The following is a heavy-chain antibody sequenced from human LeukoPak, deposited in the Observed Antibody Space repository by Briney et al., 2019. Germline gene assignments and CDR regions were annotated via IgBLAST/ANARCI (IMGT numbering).Heavy chain of an antibody. V-gene: IGHV3-48*01. CDR3: ARDEGAADAFDI. J-gene: IGHJ3*02. CDR1: GFTFSSYS. D-gene: IGHD1-26*01. CDR2: ISSGSSTI. Sequence: GGSLRLSCAASGFTFSSYSMNWVRQAPGKGLEWVSYISSGSSTIYYSDSVKGRFTISRDDAKNSLYLQMNSLRAEDTAVYYCARDEGAADAFDIWGQGTMVTVSS.